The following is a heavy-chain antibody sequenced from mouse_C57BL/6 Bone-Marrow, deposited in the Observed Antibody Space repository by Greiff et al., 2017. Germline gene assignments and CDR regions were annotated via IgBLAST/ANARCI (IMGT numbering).Heavy chain of an antibody. CDR2: IYPSDSET. CDR3: ARETQTVVATKGMDY. Sequence: VQLQQPGAELVRPGSSVKLSCKASGYTFTSYWMDWVKQRPGQGLEWIGNIYPSDSETHYNQKFKDKATLTVDKSSSTAYMQLSSLTSEDSAVDYCARETQTVVATKGMDYWGQGTAVTVSS. J-gene: IGHJ4*01. V-gene: IGHV1-61*01. CDR1: GYTFTSYW. D-gene: IGHD1-1*01.